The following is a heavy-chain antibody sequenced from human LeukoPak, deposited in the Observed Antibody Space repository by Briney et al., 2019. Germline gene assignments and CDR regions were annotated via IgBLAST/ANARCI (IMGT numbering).Heavy chain of an antibody. CDR3: VKDHPTRDA. J-gene: IGHJ5*02. CDR2: IRHDGRDK. CDR1: GFTFSSYA. Sequence: GGSLRLSCVASGFTFSSYAMHWVRQAPGKGLEWVTYIRHDGRDKYYADSVKGRFTISRDTSENTLYLQMNSLRVEDTAVYYCVKDHPTRDAWGQGTLVTVSS. V-gene: IGHV3-30*02.